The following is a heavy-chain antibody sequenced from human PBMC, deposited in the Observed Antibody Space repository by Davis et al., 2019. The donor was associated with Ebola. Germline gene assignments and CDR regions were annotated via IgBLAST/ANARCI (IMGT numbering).Heavy chain of an antibody. J-gene: IGHJ5*02. V-gene: IGHV4-59*01. CDR1: GASISSYY. CDR2: IYYSGST. CDR3: ARWGDGSSWYNWFDP. D-gene: IGHD6-13*01. Sequence: SETLSPTCTVSGASISSYYWSCIRQPPGKGLEWIGYIYYSGSTNYNPSLKSRVTISIDTSKNQFSLKLSSVTAADTAVYYCARWGDGSSWYNWFDPWGQGTLVTVSS.